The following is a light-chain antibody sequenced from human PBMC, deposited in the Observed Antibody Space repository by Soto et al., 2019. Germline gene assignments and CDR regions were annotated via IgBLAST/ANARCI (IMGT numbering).Light chain of an antibody. J-gene: IGKJ5*01. CDR2: GAS. Sequence: EIVMTQSPATLSVSPGEGATLSCRASQSVSSKLAWYQQKPGQAPRLLIYGASNRASGIPARFSAWGSGTDFTLTISRVDPADFAFYYCQQYFTSPITVGQGTRLEIK. CDR1: QSVSSK. CDR3: QQYFTSPIT. V-gene: IGKV3D-15*02.